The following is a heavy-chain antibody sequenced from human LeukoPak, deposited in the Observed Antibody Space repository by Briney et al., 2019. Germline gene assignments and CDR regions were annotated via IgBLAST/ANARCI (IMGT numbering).Heavy chain of an antibody. J-gene: IGHJ4*02. D-gene: IGHD2-2*02. CDR1: GFTFSSYA. CDR2: ISGSGGST. CDR3: AKFLEGYCSSTSCYTALDY. Sequence: GGSLRLSCAASGFTFSSYAMSWVRQAPGKGLEWVSAISGSGGSTYYADSVKGRFTISRDNSKNTLYLQMNSLRAEDTAVYYCAKFLEGYCSSTSCYTALDYWGQGTLVTVSP. V-gene: IGHV3-23*01.